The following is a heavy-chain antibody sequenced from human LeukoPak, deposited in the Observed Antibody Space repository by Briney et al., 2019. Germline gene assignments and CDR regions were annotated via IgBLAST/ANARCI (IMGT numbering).Heavy chain of an antibody. Sequence: SETLSLTCTVSGGSVSSGSYYWSWIRRPPGKGLEWIGYIYYSGSNNYNPSLKSRVTISVDTSKNQFSLKLSSVTAADTAVYYCAREGARIQLWLEYYFDYWGQGTLVTLST. D-gene: IGHD5-18*01. CDR2: IYYSGSN. J-gene: IGHJ4*02. V-gene: IGHV4-61*01. CDR3: AREGARIQLWLEYYFDY. CDR1: GGSVSSGSYY.